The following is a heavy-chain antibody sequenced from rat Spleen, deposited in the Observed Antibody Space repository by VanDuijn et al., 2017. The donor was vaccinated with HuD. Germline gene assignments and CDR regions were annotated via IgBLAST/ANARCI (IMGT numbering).Heavy chain of an antibody. J-gene: IGHJ2*01. D-gene: IGHD1-4*01. CDR1: GLSLTSNS. CDR2: IWDNGGT. V-gene: IGHV2-47*01. Sequence: QVQLKESGPGLVQPSQTLSLTCTVSGLSLTSNSVSWIRQPPGKGLEWMGVIWDNGGTQYNSALKSRLSISRDTSKSQVFLKMNSLQTEDTAMYFCASGIHDFWGQGVMVTVSS. CDR3: ASGIHDF.